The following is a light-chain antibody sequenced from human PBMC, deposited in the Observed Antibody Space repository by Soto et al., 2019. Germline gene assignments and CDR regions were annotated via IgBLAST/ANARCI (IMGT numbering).Light chain of an antibody. CDR3: QQYGTSLWT. CDR1: QSVSSSY. CDR2: GAS. Sequence: EIVLTQSPGTLSLSPGERATLSCRASQSVSSSYLGWYQQKPGQAPRLLIYGASSRATGIPDRFSGSGFGTDFTLTISSLEPEDFAVYYCQQYGTSLWTFGQGTKVDIK. J-gene: IGKJ1*01. V-gene: IGKV3-20*01.